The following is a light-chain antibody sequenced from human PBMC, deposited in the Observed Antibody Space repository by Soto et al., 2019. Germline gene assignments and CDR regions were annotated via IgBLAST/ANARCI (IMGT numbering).Light chain of an antibody. CDR2: DGS. Sequence: ELTQPPSVSVAPGQTARIPCGGDNIGSKSVYWYQQKPGQAPVVVVYDGSDRPSGIPERFSGSNSGTTATLTISRVEAGDEADYCQVWDSTSDHYVFGAGTKVTVL. V-gene: IGLV3-21*02. J-gene: IGLJ1*01. CDR3: QVWDSTSDHYV. CDR1: NIGSKS.